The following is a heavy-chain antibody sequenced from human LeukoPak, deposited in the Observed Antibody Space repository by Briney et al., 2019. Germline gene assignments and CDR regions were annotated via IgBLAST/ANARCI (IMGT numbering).Heavy chain of an antibody. Sequence: SGTLSLTCTVSGGSISSYYWSWIRQPPGKGLEWIGYIYYSGTTSYYPSLKSRVTISVDTSKNQFSLKLTSVTAADTAVYYCATYCSSNNCYFDYWGQGTRVIVSS. CDR3: ATYCSSNNCYFDY. CDR2: IYYSGTT. D-gene: IGHD2-2*01. J-gene: IGHJ4*02. CDR1: GGSISSYY. V-gene: IGHV4-59*08.